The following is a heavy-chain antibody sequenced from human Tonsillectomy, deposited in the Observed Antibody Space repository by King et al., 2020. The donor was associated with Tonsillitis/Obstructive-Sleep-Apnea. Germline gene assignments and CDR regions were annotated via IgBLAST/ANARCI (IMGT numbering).Heavy chain of an antibody. Sequence: VKLVESGGGLVKPGGSLRLSCAASGFTFSSYTMNWVRQAPGKGLEWVSSISSGSSYIYYAGSVKGRFTISRDNAKNSLYLQMNSLTAEDTAVYSCVRDLNGCGADFCAFDYWGQGTLVTVSS. CDR3: VRDLNGCGADFCAFDY. CDR1: GFTFSSYT. D-gene: IGHD2-21*01. J-gene: IGHJ4*02. V-gene: IGHV3-21*01. CDR2: ISSGSSYI.